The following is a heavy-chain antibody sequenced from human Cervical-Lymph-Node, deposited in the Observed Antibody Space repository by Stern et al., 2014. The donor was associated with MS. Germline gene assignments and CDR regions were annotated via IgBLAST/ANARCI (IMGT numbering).Heavy chain of an antibody. CDR3: ARDRGGRYCSSTSCYNWFDP. J-gene: IGHJ5*02. V-gene: IGHV1-69*08. D-gene: IGHD2-2*01. CDR2: IIPILGIA. Sequence: SGAEVKKPGSSVKVSCKASGGTFSSYTISWVRQAPGQGLEWMGRIIPILGIANYAQKFQGRVTITADKSTSTAYMELSSLRSEDTAVYYCARDRGGRYCSSTSCYNWFDPWGQGTLVTVSS. CDR1: GGTFSSYT.